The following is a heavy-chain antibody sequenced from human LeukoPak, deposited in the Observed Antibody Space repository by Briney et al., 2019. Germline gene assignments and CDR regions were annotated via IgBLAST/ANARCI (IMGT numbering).Heavy chain of an antibody. V-gene: IGHV4-34*01. J-gene: IGHJ4*02. CDR3: ARTFGDYDYVWGSYRYPYYFDY. CDR2: INHSGST. D-gene: IGHD3-16*02. Sequence: SETQSLTCADYGGSFSGYYWSWIRQPPGKGLEWIGEINHSGSTNYNPSLKSRVTISADTSKNQFSLKLSSVTAADTAVYYCARTFGDYDYVWGSYRYPYYFDYWGQGTLVTVSS. CDR1: GGSFSGYY.